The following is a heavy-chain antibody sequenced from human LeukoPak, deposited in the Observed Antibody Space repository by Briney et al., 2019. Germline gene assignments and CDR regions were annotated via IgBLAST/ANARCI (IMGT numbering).Heavy chain of an antibody. D-gene: IGHD2-2*01. J-gene: IGHJ6*03. Sequence: ASVKVSCKASVGTFSSYAISWVRQAPAQGLEWMGGIIPIFGTANYAQKFQGRVTITADESTSTAYMELSSLRSEDTAVYYCARGFVVVPAAADYYYYYMDVWGKGTTVTVSS. CDR1: VGTFSSYA. CDR3: ARGFVVVPAAADYYYYYMDV. CDR2: IIPIFGTA. V-gene: IGHV1-69*13.